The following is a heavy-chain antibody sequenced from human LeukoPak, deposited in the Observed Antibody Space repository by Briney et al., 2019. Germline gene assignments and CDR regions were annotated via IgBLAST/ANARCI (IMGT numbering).Heavy chain of an antibody. CDR1: GFTFSNYW. CDR3: ARASDPWLQLT. D-gene: IGHD5-24*01. V-gene: IGHV3-7*05. CDR2: IKQDGSEK. J-gene: IGHJ5*02. Sequence: GGSLRLSCAAPGFTFSNYWMIWVRQAPGKGMEWVGNIKQDGSEKRYADSVRGGFSISRDNAQTSLYLQVNSLRAEDTAVYYCARASDPWLQLTWGQGTLVTVSS.